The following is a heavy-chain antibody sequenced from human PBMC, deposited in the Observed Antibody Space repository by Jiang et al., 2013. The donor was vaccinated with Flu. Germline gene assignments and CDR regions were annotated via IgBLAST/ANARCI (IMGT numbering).Heavy chain of an antibody. D-gene: IGHD5-24*01. V-gene: IGHV5-51*01. CDR2: MHPGYSDT. CDR1: GNSFLNYW. Sequence: GAEVKKPGESLKISCESSGNSFLNYWIGWVRQTPGEGLEWMGIMHPGYSDTRYSPSLQGHVTLSADKSVNTAYLHWSRLQASDTAMYYCALAIDGNFYFDYWGQGTLVTVSS. J-gene: IGHJ4*02. CDR3: ALAIDGNFYFDY.